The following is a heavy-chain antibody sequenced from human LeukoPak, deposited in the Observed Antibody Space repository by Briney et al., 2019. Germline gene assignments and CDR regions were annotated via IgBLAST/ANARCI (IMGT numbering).Heavy chain of an antibody. Sequence: GGSLRLSCAASGFTFSSYSMNWVRQAPGKGLEWVSSISSSSSYVYYADSVKGLFTISRDNAKNSLYLQMNSLRAEDTAVYYCASNPGYYGAGGGFDYWGQGTLVTVSS. CDR1: GFTFSSYS. V-gene: IGHV3-21*01. CDR2: ISSSSSYV. J-gene: IGHJ4*02. CDR3: ASNPGYYGAGGGFDY. D-gene: IGHD4-17*01.